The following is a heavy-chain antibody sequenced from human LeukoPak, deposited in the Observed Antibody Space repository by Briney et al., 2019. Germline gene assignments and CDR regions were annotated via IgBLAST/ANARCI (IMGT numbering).Heavy chain of an antibody. CDR3: ARAFEFTKLEFDP. Sequence: SQTLSLTCTVSGGSISSGGYYWSWIRQHPGKGLEWIGYIYYSGSTYYNPSLKSRVTISVDTSKNQFSLKLSSVTAADTAVYYSARAFEFTKLEFDPRGQGTLVTVSS. D-gene: IGHD1-1*01. V-gene: IGHV4-31*03. CDR1: GGSISSGGYY. CDR2: IYYSGST. J-gene: IGHJ5*02.